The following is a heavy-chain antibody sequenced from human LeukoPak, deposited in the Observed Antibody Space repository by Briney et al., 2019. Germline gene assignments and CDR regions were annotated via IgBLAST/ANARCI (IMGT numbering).Heavy chain of an antibody. Sequence: GRSLRLSCAASGFTFSSYGMHWVRQAPGKGLEWVAVISYDGSNKCYADSVKGRFTISRDNSKNTLYLQMNSLRAEDTAVYYCAKDLRWYAFDYWGQGTLVTVSS. CDR2: ISYDGSNK. D-gene: IGHD4-23*01. CDR1: GFTFSSYG. J-gene: IGHJ4*02. CDR3: AKDLRWYAFDY. V-gene: IGHV3-30*18.